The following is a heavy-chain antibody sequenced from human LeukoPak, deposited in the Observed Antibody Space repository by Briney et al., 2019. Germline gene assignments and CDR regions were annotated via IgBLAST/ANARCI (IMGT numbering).Heavy chain of an antibody. CDR2: IYTSGST. D-gene: IGHD3-3*01. CDR1: GGSLSSYY. CDR3: ARDALYYDFWSGYYPGYYYYYMDV. V-gene: IGHV4-4*07. J-gene: IGHJ6*03. Sequence: ASETLSLTCTVSGGSLSSYYWSWIPQPAGKGLEWIGRIYTSGSTNYNPSLKSRVTMSVDTSKNQFSLKLSSVTAADTAVYYCARDALYYDFWSGYYPGYYYYYMDVWGKGTTVTVSS.